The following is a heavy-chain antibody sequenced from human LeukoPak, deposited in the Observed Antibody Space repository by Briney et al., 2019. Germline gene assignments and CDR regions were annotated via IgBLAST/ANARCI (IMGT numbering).Heavy chain of an antibody. D-gene: IGHD3-10*01. Sequence: GGSLRLSCATSGFTFSNYEMNWVRQAPGKGLEWISYLTTSGSTKYYADSVKGRFTISRDNAKNSLYLQMNSLRAEDTAVYYCARDCSKYYYGSGSYFLWFDPWGQGTLVTVSS. J-gene: IGHJ5*02. V-gene: IGHV3-48*03. CDR2: LTTSGSTK. CDR1: GFTFSNYE. CDR3: ARDCSKYYYGSGSYFLWFDP.